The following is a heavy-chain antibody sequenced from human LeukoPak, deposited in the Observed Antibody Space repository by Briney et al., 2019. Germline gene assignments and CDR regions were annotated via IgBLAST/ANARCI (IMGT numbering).Heavy chain of an antibody. CDR2: IWYDGSNK. Sequence: GGSLRLSCAASGFTFSSYGMHWVRPAPGKGVEWGAVIWYDGSNKYYADSVKGRFTISRDNSKNTLYLQMNSLRAEDTAVYYCARDRLYYYDSSGTFDYWGQGTLVTVSS. D-gene: IGHD3-22*01. J-gene: IGHJ4*02. CDR1: GFTFSSYG. CDR3: ARDRLYYYDSSGTFDY. V-gene: IGHV3-33*01.